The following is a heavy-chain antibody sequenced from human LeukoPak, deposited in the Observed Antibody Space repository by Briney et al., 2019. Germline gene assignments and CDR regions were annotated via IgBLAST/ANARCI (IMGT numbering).Heavy chain of an antibody. D-gene: IGHD4-23*01. CDR1: GFTFSSYW. CDR3: ASSATVVTPDGAFDI. J-gene: IGHJ3*02. Sequence: PGGSLRLSCAASGFTFSSYWMTWVRQAPGKGLEWVANIKQDGSEKYYVDSVKGRFTISRDNAKNSLYLQMNSLRAEDTAVYYCASSATVVTPDGAFDIWGQGTMVTVSS. CDR2: IKQDGSEK. V-gene: IGHV3-7*01.